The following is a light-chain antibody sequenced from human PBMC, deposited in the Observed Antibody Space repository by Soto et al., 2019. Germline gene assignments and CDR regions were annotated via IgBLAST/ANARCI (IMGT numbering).Light chain of an antibody. Sequence: DIQMTQSPSSLSASVGDRVTITCRASQTISSHLNWYQQKPGKAPRLLIHAASTLLGGVPSRFSGSGSGTDFTLTISRLQPEDFATYYCQQSDSLPFTFGPGTKVEIK. CDR1: QTISSH. CDR2: AAS. V-gene: IGKV1-39*01. CDR3: QQSDSLPFT. J-gene: IGKJ3*01.